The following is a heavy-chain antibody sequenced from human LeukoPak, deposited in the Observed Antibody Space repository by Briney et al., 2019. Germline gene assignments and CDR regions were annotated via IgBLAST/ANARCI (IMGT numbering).Heavy chain of an antibody. Sequence: SETLSLTCTVSGGSISSGDYYWGWIRQPPGKGLEWIGSIYYSGSTYYNPSLKSRVTISVDTSKNQFSLKLSSVTAADTAVYYCARPHCSGGSCYFDYWGQGTLVTVSS. CDR1: GGSISSGDYY. V-gene: IGHV4-39*01. CDR2: IYYSGST. CDR3: ARPHCSGGSCYFDY. D-gene: IGHD2-15*01. J-gene: IGHJ4*02.